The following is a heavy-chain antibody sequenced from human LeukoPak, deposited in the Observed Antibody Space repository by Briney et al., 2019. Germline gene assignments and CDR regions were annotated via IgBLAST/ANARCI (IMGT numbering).Heavy chain of an antibody. D-gene: IGHD3-10*01. Sequence: ASVKVSCKSSGYTFINYGISWVGQAPGQGLEWMGWISAYNGDTNYAQKLQGRVTMTTDTSTSTAYMEVRSLRSDDTAVYYCARDDGIGSGSYSFDYWGQGTLVTVSS. V-gene: IGHV1-18*01. CDR1: GYTFINYG. CDR2: ISAYNGDT. CDR3: ARDDGIGSGSYSFDY. J-gene: IGHJ4*02.